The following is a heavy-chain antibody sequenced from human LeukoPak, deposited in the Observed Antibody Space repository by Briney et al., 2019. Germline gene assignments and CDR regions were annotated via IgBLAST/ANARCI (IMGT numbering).Heavy chain of an antibody. CDR2: IYYSGST. CDR3: AAYDSSSVVAFEI. J-gene: IGHJ3*02. V-gene: IGHV4-59*01. D-gene: IGHD3-22*01. CDR1: NGSINTYY. Sequence: SETLSLTCTVSNGSINTYYWSWIRQPPGKGLEWIGYIYYSGSTNYNPSFKSRVTISVDTSKNQFSLRLSSVTAADTAVYYCAAYDSSSVVAFEIWGQGTMVTVSS.